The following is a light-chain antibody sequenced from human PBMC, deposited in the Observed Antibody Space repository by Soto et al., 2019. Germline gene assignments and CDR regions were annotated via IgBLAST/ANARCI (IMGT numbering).Light chain of an antibody. CDR1: STDFFSYNR. V-gene: IGLV2-18*01. Sequence: QSLMTQPPSVSGSPVQSVTISCTGTSTDFFSYNRFSWYQQPPGKAPKLIIYEASNRPSGVHDRFSGSKSGNTASLTISGLQAADEADYYCSLYTREXTYVFGTGTKVXV. CDR2: EAS. CDR3: SLYTREXTYV. J-gene: IGLJ1*01.